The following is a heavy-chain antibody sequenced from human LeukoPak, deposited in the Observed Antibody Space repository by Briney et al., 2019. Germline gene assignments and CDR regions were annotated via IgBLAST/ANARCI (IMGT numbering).Heavy chain of an antibody. CDR3: GRDKRGLYHYMDV. V-gene: IGHV3-21*01. CDR2: ISSSSSYT. CDR1: GFTFNTYT. J-gene: IGHJ6*03. Sequence: PGGSLRLSCAASGFTFNTYTMNWVRQAPGKGLEGVSSISSSSSYTYYADSMKGRFTISRDNAKNSVYLQMNSLRAEDTAVYSCGRDKRGLYHYMDVWGKGTTVTVSS. D-gene: IGHD2-21*01.